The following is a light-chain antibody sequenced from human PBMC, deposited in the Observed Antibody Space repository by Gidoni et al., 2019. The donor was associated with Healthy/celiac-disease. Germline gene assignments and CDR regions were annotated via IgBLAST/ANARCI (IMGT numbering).Light chain of an antibody. CDR2: KAS. V-gene: IGKV1-5*03. J-gene: IGKJ1*01. CDR3: QQYNSYSPAWT. Sequence: DIQMTQSPSTLSASVGDRVTITCRASQSISSWLAWYQQKPGKAPKLLIYKASSLESGVPSRFSGSGSGTEFTLTISSLQPDDFATYYCQQYNSYSPAWTFGQXTKVGIK. CDR1: QSISSW.